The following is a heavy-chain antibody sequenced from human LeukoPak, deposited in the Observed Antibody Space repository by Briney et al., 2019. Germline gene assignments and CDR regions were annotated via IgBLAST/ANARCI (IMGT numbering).Heavy chain of an antibody. J-gene: IGHJ6*03. CDR3: ARSGGEFYDFWSGYPLRYYMDV. CDR1: GGSISSSSYY. V-gene: IGHV4-39*01. D-gene: IGHD3-3*01. CDR2: IYYSGST. Sequence: SETLSLTCTVSGGSISSSSYYWGWIRQPPGKGLEWIGSIYYSGSTYYNPSLKSRVTISVDTSKNQFSLKLSSVTAADTAVYYCARSGGEFYDFWSGYPLRYYMDVWGKGTTVTVSS.